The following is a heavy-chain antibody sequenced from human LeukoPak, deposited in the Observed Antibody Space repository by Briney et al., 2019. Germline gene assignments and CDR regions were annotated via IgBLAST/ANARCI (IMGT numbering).Heavy chain of an antibody. V-gene: IGHV3-30*03. CDR2: ISYDGSNK. CDR3: ASSGQEAAADRKNYYYYYYMDV. J-gene: IGHJ6*03. Sequence: GGSLRLSCAASGFTFSSYGMHWVRQAPGKGLEWVAVISYDGSNKYYADSVKGRFTISRDNSKNTLYLQMNSLRAEDTAGYYCASSGQEAAADRKNYYYYYYMDVWGKGTTVTVSS. CDR1: GFTFSSYG. D-gene: IGHD6-13*01.